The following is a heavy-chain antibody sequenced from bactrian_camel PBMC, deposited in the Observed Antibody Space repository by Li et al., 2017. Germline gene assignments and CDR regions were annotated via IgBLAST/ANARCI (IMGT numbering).Heavy chain of an antibody. CDR3: ATAAPYYSNGHYFLT. V-gene: IGHV3S7*01. J-gene: IGHJ4*01. CDR2: IDGDGSVT. D-gene: IGHD4*01. Sequence: QVQLVESGGGLAQPGGSLRLSCAASGFTFSTYTMGWVRQAPGKGLEWVSSIDGDGSVTYYRDSVKGRFTISRDNAKNTVYLQMNSLKSEDTALYYCATAAPYYSNGHYFLTWGQGTQVTVS. CDR1: GFTFSTYT.